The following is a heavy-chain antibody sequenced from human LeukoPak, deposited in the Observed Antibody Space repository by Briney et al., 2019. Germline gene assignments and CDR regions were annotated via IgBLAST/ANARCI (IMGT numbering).Heavy chain of an antibody. CDR1: GGPYNVFH. V-gene: IGHV4-34*01. CDR3: ARGDRVPTTVIRGGPNRKRNNWFDS. Sequence: PSETLSLTCAVHGGPYNVFHWRWIRPPPGKGLEWIGEINPRGRPIDHPSLQRRVTISVDTSKNQFSLKMSSVPAADTAVYYCARGDRVPTTVIRGGPNRKRNNWFDSWGQGTLVTVSS. CDR2: INPRGRP. J-gene: IGHJ5*01. D-gene: IGHD3-10*01.